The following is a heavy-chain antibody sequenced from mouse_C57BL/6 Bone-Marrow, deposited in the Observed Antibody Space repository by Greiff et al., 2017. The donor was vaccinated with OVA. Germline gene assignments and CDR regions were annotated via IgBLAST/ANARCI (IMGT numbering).Heavy chain of an antibody. D-gene: IGHD1-1*01. Sequence: VQLQQPGAELVKPGASVTLSCQASGYTFTSSWMHWVKQRPGPGLEWLGMIQTNSGSNNYNEKFKSKATLTVDKSSSTSYMQLSSLTSEYSAVYSLARGGFITTVVAADWGQGTLVTVSA. J-gene: IGHJ3*01. CDR1: GYTFTSSW. V-gene: IGHV1-64*01. CDR2: IQTNSGSN. CDR3: ARGGFITTVVAAD.